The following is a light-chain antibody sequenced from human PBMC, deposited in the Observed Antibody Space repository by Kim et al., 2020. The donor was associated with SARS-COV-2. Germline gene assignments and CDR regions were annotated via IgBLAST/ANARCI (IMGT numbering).Light chain of an antibody. J-gene: IGKJ5*01. Sequence: SVRDEVTITSRASQSISSWLAWYQQKPGKAPKLLIYKASSLESGVPSRFSGSGSGTEFTLAISSLQPDDFATYYCQQYNSYSPITFGQGTRLEIK. CDR1: QSISSW. V-gene: IGKV1-5*03. CDR2: KAS. CDR3: QQYNSYSPIT.